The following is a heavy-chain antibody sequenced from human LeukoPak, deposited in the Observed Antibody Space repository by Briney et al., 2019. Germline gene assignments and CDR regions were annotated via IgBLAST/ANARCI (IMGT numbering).Heavy chain of an antibody. D-gene: IGHD3-22*01. V-gene: IGHV1-2*02. CDR1: GYSLTDYY. CDR2: LIPNTGGT. Sequence: GASVKVSCKASGYSLTDYYVHWVRQAPGQGLEWMGWLIPNTGGTNYAPKFQGRGTMTRDTSISTAYMELTRLRSDDTTVYYCAREPYYYDRSGYFQGGTYFDYWGQGTLVTVSS. J-gene: IGHJ4*02. CDR3: AREPYYYDRSGYFQGGTYFDY.